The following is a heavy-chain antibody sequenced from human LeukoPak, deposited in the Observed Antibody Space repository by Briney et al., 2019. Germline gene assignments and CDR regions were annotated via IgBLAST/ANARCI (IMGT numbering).Heavy chain of an antibody. CDR1: GFTLSTYW. J-gene: IGHJ6*03. CDR3: AKGGGFDWLNYYYMDV. CDR2: INGDGSST. D-gene: IGHD3-9*01. V-gene: IGHV3-74*01. Sequence: GGSLRLSCAASGFTLSTYWMHWVRQAPGKGLVWVSRINGDGSSTSYVDSVKGRFTISRDNTKNTLYLQMSSLRAEDTAVYYCAKGGGFDWLNYYYMDVWGKGTTVIISS.